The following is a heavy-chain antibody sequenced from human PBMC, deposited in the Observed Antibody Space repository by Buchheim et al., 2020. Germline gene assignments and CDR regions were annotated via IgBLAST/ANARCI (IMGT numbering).Heavy chain of an antibody. CDR1: GFTFSSYG. CDR3: AKGVGYCSSTSCLSYYGMDV. D-gene: IGHD2-2*01. Sequence: QVQLVESGGGVVQPGRSLRLSCAASGFTFSSYGMHWVRQAPGKGLEWVAVISYDGSNKYYADSVKGRFTISRDNSKNTLYLQMNSLRAEDTAVYYCAKGVGYCSSTSCLSYYGMDVWGQGTT. CDR2: ISYDGSNK. J-gene: IGHJ6*02. V-gene: IGHV3-30*18.